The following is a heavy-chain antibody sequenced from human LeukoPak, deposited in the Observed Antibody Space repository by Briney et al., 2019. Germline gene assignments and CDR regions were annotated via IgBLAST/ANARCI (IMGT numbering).Heavy chain of an antibody. CDR1: GYTLTELS. Sequence: ASVKVSCTVSGYTLTELSMHWVRQAPGKGLEWMGGFDPEDGETIYAQKFQGRVTMTEDTSTDTAYMELSSLRSEDTAVYYCATVGGSSGYYYRGDWFDPWGQGTLVTVSS. D-gene: IGHD3-22*01. CDR3: ATVGGSSGYYYRGDWFDP. CDR2: FDPEDGET. J-gene: IGHJ5*02. V-gene: IGHV1-24*01.